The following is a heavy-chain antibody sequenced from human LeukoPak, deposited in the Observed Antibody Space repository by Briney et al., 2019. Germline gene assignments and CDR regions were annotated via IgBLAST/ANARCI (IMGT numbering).Heavy chain of an antibody. CDR1: GGSFSGYY. CDR3: ARGFRIQLWSRSSALDC. CDR2: INHSGST. J-gene: IGHJ4*02. Sequence: PSETLSLTCAVYGGSFSGYYWSWIRQPPGKGLEWIGEINHSGSTNYNPSLKSRVTISVDTSKNQFSLKLSSVTAADTAVYYCARGFRIQLWSRSSALDCWGQGTLVTVSS. D-gene: IGHD5-18*01. V-gene: IGHV4-34*01.